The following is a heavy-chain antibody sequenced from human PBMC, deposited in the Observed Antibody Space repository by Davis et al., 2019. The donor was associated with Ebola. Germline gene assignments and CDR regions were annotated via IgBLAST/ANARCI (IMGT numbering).Heavy chain of an antibody. CDR1: GFTFDDYA. V-gene: IGHV3-9*01. J-gene: IGHJ6*02. Sequence: PGGSLRLSCAASGFTFDDYAMHWVRQAPGKGLEWVSGISWKSGITGYADSVKGRFTISRDNAKNSLYLQMNSLRAEDTAVYYCARRTDFWSGYPSYGMDVWGQGATVTVSS. CDR2: ISWKSGIT. CDR3: ARRTDFWSGYPSYGMDV. D-gene: IGHD3-3*01.